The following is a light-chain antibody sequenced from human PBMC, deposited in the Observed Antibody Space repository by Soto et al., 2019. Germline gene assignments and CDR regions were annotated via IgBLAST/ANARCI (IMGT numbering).Light chain of an antibody. CDR3: QQYGSSPQT. J-gene: IGKJ1*01. V-gene: IGKV3D-20*01. CDR1: QSVRNY. CDR2: DAS. Sequence: IVFTQSPATLSLSPGEIATLSCRASQSVRNYLAWYQHKPGLAPRLLIYDASNMHTGIPARFSGSGSGTDFTLTISRLEPEDFAVYYCQQYGSSPQTFGQGTKVDI.